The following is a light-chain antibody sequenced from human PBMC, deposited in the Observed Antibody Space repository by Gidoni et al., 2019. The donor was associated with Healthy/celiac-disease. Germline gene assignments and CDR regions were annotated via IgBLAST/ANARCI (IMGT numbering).Light chain of an antibody. Sequence: SYELTQPPSVSVSPGQTASITCSGDKLGDKYACWYQQKPGQSPVLVIYQDSKRPSGIPGRFSGANSGNTATLTIGGTQAMDEADYYCQAWDSSTALVFGTGTKVTVL. CDR3: QAWDSSTALV. CDR2: QDS. V-gene: IGLV3-1*01. CDR1: KLGDKY. J-gene: IGLJ1*01.